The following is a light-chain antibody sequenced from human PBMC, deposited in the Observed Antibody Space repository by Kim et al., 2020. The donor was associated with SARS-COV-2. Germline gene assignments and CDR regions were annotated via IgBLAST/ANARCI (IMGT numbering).Light chain of an antibody. CDR3: GSNPSSNNFHMV. J-gene: IGLJ2*01. Sequence: QSALTQPPSASGSPGQSVTISCTGISSDVGGYNYVSWYQHHPGKAPKLVIYEVTRRPSGVPDRFSGSKSDNTASLTVSGLQAEDEADYYCGSNPSSNNFHMVFGGGTQLTVL. V-gene: IGLV2-8*01. CDR2: EVT. CDR1: SSDVGGYNY.